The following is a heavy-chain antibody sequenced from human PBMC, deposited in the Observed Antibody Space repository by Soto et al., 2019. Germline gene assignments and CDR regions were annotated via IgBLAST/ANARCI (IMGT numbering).Heavy chain of an antibody. Sequence: PGESLKISFKGSGYSFTSYWIGWVRQMPGKGLEWMGIIYPGDSDTRYSPSFQGQVTISADKSISTAYLQWSSLKASDTAMYYCARQAAAGTNDYYYGMDVWGQGTTVTVSS. CDR2: IYPGDSDT. CDR3: ARQAAAGTNDYYYGMDV. V-gene: IGHV5-51*01. D-gene: IGHD6-13*01. CDR1: GYSFTSYW. J-gene: IGHJ6*02.